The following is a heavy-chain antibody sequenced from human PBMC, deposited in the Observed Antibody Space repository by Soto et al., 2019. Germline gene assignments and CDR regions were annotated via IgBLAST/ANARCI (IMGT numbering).Heavy chain of an antibody. J-gene: IGHJ4*02. CDR1: GVSIGSHDW. V-gene: IGHV4-4*02. D-gene: IGHD5-18*01. Sequence: QVQLQESGPGLVKPSGTLSLTCAVSGVSIGSHDWWPWVRQPPGKGLEWIGESHESGNTNYNSSLESRVTISLAKSKNHSSLQLSSVTVADTAVYYCATRDTGRVYWGQGTLVTVSS. CDR3: ATRDTGRVY. CDR2: SHESGNT.